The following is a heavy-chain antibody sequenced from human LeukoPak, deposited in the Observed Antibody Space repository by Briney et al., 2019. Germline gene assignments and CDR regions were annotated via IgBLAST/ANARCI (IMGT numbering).Heavy chain of an antibody. J-gene: IGHJ4*02. Sequence: SETLSLTRTVSGDSISSDYWSWIRQPPGKGLEWIGYIYYSGSTNYNPSLKSRVTISIDTSKNQFPLKLSSVTAADTAVYYCARATYSNYVYYFDYWGQGTLVTVSS. CDR3: ARATYSNYVYYFDY. D-gene: IGHD4-11*01. V-gene: IGHV4-59*01. CDR1: GDSISSDY. CDR2: IYYSGST.